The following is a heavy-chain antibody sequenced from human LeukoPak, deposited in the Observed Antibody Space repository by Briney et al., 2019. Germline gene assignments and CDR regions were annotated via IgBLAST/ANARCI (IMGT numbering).Heavy chain of an antibody. CDR3: ARAGKWSSLGHLDY. V-gene: IGHV3-48*01. J-gene: IGHJ4*02. Sequence: GGSLRLSCAASGFTFSSYSMNWVSQAPGKGLEWVSYISSSSSTIYYADSVKGRFTISRDNAKNSLYLQMNSLRAEDTAVYYCARAGKWSSLGHLDYWGQGTPVTVSS. D-gene: IGHD2-15*01. CDR2: ISSSSSTI. CDR1: GFTFSSYS.